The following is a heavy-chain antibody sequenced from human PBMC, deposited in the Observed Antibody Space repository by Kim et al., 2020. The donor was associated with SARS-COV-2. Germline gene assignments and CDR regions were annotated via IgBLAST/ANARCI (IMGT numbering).Heavy chain of an antibody. J-gene: IGHJ6*02. CDR3: AAVAGTTYYYYGMDV. CDR2: INWNGGST. Sequence: GGSLRLSCAASGFTFDDYGMSWVRQAPGKGLEWVSGINWNGGSTGYADSVKGRFTISRDNAKNSLYLQMNSLRAEDTALYHCAAVAGTTYYYYGMDVWGQGTTVTVSS. D-gene: IGHD6-19*01. V-gene: IGHV3-20*01. CDR1: GFTFDDYG.